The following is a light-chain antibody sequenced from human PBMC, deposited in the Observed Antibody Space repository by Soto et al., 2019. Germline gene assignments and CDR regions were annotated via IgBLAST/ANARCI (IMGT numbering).Light chain of an antibody. Sequence: QSALTQPPSASGSPGQSVTMSCTGTSSDVGAYKYVSWYQQHPGKAPKLILYEVTKRPSGVPDRFSGSKSGNTASLTVSGLQAEDEADYYCSSYTSSSTLVVFGGGTKLTVL. V-gene: IGLV2-8*01. CDR1: SSDVGAYKY. CDR2: EVT. CDR3: SSYTSSSTLVV. J-gene: IGLJ2*01.